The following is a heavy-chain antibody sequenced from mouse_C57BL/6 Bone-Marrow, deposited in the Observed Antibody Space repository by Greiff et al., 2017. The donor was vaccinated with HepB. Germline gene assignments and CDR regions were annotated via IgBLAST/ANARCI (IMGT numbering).Heavy chain of an antibody. CDR2: ISNGGGST. D-gene: IGHD4-1*01. Sequence: EVKVEESGGGLVQPGGSLKLSCAASGFTFSDYYMYWVRQTPEKRLEWVAYISNGGGSTYYPDTVKGRFTISRDNAKNTLYLQMSRLKSEDTAMYYCARHLGRLDYWGQGTSVTVSS. J-gene: IGHJ4*01. V-gene: IGHV5-12*01. CDR3: ARHLGRLDY. CDR1: GFTFSDYY.